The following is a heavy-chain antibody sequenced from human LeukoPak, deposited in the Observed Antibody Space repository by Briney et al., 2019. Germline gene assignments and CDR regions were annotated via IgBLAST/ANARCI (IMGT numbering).Heavy chain of an antibody. V-gene: IGHV3-30*03. Sequence: PGGSLRLSCAASGFTFSSYGMHWVRQAPGKGLEGVAVISYDGSNKYYADSVKGRFTISRDNSKNTLYLQMNSLRAEDTAVYYCARPLHGPNWFDPWGQGTLVTVSS. CDR3: ARPLHGPNWFDP. CDR1: GFTFSSYG. CDR2: ISYDGSNK. D-gene: IGHD4-11*01. J-gene: IGHJ5*02.